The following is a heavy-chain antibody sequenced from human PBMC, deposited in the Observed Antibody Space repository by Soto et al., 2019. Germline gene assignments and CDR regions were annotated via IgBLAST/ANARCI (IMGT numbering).Heavy chain of an antibody. V-gene: IGHV4-30-4*01. D-gene: IGHD1-26*01. CDR1: GGSISSGDYY. CDR2: IYYSGST. J-gene: IGHJ4*02. Sequence: QVQLQESGPGLVKPSQTLSLTCTVSGGSISSGDYYWSWIRQPPGKGLEWIGYIYYSGSTYYNPSRKSRVTISVDTSKNQCSLKLSSVTAADTAVYYCARVRIVGATSLFDYWGQGTLVTVSS. CDR3: ARVRIVGATSLFDY.